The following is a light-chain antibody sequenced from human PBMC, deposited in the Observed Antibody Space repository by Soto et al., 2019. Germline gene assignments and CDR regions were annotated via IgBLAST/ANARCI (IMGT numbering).Light chain of an antibody. Sequence: DIQMTQSPSSLSASVGDRVTITCRASQGIRNDLGWYQQKPGKAPTRLIYAASSLKSGVQSSFSGSGAGTDFPLTISSLQPEDSATYYCLQHSSYPRTFGQGTKVEIK. CDR1: QGIRND. J-gene: IGKJ1*01. V-gene: IGKV1-17*01. CDR3: LQHSSYPRT. CDR2: AAS.